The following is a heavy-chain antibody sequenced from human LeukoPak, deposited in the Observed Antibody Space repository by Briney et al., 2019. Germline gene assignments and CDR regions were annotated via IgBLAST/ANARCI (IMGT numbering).Heavy chain of an antibody. CDR1: GYTFTSYG. CDR2: ISADNGNT. J-gene: IGHJ3*02. D-gene: IGHD6-19*01. Sequence: APVKVSCKASGYTFTSYGISWVRQAPGQGLEWVGWISADNGNTNYAQKLQGRVTMTTDASTSTAYMELRSLGSDDTAVYYCTRDQEVDSSGWYDAIDIWGQGTMVTVSS. CDR3: TRDQEVDSSGWYDAIDI. V-gene: IGHV1-18*01.